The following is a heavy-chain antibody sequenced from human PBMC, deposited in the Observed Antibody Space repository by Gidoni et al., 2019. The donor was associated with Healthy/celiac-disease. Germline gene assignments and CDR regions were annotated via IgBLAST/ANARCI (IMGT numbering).Heavy chain of an antibody. Sequence: QVQLQESGPGLVKPSQTLSLTCTVSGGSISSGGYYWTWIRQYPGTGLEWIGYTFYNGSPYYNPSLKSRLTISVDTSKNQFSLKLSSVTAADTAVYYCAREFTEYSSTRGFDPWGQGTLVTVSS. D-gene: IGHD6-13*01. CDR1: GGSISSGGYY. V-gene: IGHV4-31*03. CDR3: AREFTEYSSTRGFDP. J-gene: IGHJ5*02. CDR2: TFYNGSP.